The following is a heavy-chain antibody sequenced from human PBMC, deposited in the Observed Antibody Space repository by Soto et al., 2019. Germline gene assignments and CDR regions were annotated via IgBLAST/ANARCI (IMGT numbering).Heavy chain of an antibody. CDR2: INAGNGNT. CDR3: ARGEYGVRGVIAFDR. CDR1: GYTFTSYA. Sequence: GASVKVSCKASGYTFTSYAMHWVRQAPGQRLEWMGWINAGNGNTKYSQKFQGRVTITRDTSASTAYMELSSLRSEDTAVYYCARGEYGVRGVIAFDRWGQGTLVTVSS. J-gene: IGHJ4*02. D-gene: IGHD3-10*01. V-gene: IGHV1-3*01.